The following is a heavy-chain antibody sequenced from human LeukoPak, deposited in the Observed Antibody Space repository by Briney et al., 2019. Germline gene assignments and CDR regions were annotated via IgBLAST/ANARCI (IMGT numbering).Heavy chain of an antibody. CDR2: IYTSGST. CDR3: ARDTANWGGGEFFDY. J-gene: IGHJ4*02. Sequence: SETLSLTCTVSGGSISSGSYYWSWIRQPAGKGLEWIGRIYTSGSTNYNPSLKSRVTISVDTSKNQFSLKLSSVTAADTAVYYCARDTANWGGGEFFDYWGQGTLVTVSS. D-gene: IGHD7-27*01. V-gene: IGHV4-61*02. CDR1: GGSISSGSYY.